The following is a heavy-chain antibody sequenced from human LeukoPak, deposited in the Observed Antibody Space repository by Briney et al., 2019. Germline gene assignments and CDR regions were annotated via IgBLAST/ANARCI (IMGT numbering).Heavy chain of an antibody. CDR3: VKWGDYDILTGYYVPDF. V-gene: IGHV3-23*01. J-gene: IGHJ4*02. CDR1: GFTFSSYA. CDR2: ISGSGGST. Sequence: PGGSLRLSCAASGFTFSSYAMSWVRQAPGKGLEWVSAISGSGGSTYYADSVKGRFTISRDNSKNALYVEMNTLRAEDTAVYYCVKWGDYDILTGYYVPDFWGQGTLVTVSS. D-gene: IGHD3-9*01.